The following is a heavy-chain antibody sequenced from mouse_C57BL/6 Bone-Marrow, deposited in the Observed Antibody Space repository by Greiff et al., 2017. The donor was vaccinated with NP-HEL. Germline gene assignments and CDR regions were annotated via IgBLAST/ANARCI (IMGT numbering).Heavy chain of an antibody. D-gene: IGHD1-1*01. Sequence: SGSELRSPGSSVKLSCKDFDSEVFPIAYMSWVRQKPGHGFEWIGGILPSIGRTIYGEKFEDKATLDADTLSTTAYLELNSLTSEDSAIDYCARSTVVATDAMDYWGQGTSVTVSS. J-gene: IGHJ4*01. V-gene: IGHV15-2*01. CDR1: DSEVFPIAY. CDR2: ILPSIGRT. CDR3: ARSTVVATDAMDY.